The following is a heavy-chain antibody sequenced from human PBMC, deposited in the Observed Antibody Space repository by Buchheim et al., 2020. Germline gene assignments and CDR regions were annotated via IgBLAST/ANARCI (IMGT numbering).Heavy chain of an antibody. J-gene: IGHJ2*01. CDR3: ARDEIRIGHCSSTSCYTTGIRYFDL. V-gene: IGHV1-69*08. D-gene: IGHD2-2*02. Sequence: QVQLVQSGAEVKKPGSSVKVSCKASGGTFSSYTISWVRQAPGQGLEWMGRIIPILGIANYAQKFQGRVTITADKSTSTAYMELSSLRSEDTAVYYCARDEIRIGHCSSTSCYTTGIRYFDLWGRGTL. CDR1: GGTFSSYT. CDR2: IIPILGIA.